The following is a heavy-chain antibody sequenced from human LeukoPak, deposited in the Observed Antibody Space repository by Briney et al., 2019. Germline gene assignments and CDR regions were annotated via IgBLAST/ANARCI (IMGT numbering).Heavy chain of an antibody. V-gene: IGHV3-48*01. Sequence: PGGSLRLSCAASGFTFSSYSMNWVRQAPGKGLEWVSYISSSSSTIYYADSVKGRFTISRDNAKNSLYLQMNSLRAEDTAVYYCAREGVVVAATLTSGFDYWGQGTLVTVSS. D-gene: IGHD2-15*01. CDR2: ISSSSSTI. J-gene: IGHJ4*02. CDR1: GFTFSSYS. CDR3: AREGVVVAATLTSGFDY.